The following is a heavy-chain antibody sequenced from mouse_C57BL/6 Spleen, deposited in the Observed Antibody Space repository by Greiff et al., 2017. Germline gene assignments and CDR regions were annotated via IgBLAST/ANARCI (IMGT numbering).Heavy chain of an antibody. Sequence: DVKLVESGGGLVQPGGSLTLSCAASGFTFSDYYMYWVRQTPEKRLEWVAYISNGGGSTYYPDTGQGRFTISRDNAKHTLYLQMSRLKSEDTAMYYCARRYSNYFDYWGQGTTLTVSS. J-gene: IGHJ2*01. CDR3: ARRYSNYFDY. V-gene: IGHV5-12*01. CDR1: GFTFSDYY. CDR2: ISNGGGST. D-gene: IGHD2-5*01.